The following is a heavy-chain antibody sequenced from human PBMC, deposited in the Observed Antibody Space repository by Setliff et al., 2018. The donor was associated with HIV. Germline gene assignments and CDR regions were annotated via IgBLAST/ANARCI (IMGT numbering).Heavy chain of an antibody. D-gene: IGHD1-26*01. Sequence: PSETLSLTCAVYGGSFSGYYWSWIRQPPGKGLEWIGEINHSGSTNYNPSLKSRVTISVDTSKNQFSLKLSSVTAADTAVYYCARDPAGGATSAHAFDIWGQGTMVTVSS. CDR2: INHSGST. J-gene: IGHJ3*02. CDR1: GGSFSGYY. CDR3: ARDPAGGATSAHAFDI. V-gene: IGHV4-34*01.